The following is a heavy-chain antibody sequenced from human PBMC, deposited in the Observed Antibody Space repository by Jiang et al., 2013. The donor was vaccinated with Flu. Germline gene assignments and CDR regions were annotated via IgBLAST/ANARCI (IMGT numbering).Heavy chain of an antibody. CDR3: ARVRACGGDCYYFDY. Sequence: KKPGSSVKVSCMASGDTFSKNTIIWVRQAPGQGLEWMAGIIPIVGTTNYAQKFQGRVTITADKSTSTIYMQMTSLRSEDTAVYFCARVRACGGDCYYFDYWGQGALVTVSS. D-gene: IGHD2-21*02. V-gene: IGHV1-69*06. CDR2: IIPIVGTT. CDR1: GDTFSKNT. J-gene: IGHJ4*02.